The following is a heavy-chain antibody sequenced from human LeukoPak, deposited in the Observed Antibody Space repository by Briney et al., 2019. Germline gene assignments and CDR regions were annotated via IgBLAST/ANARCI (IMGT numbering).Heavy chain of an antibody. CDR3: ASIKSSSWRPLGSDY. Sequence: GGSLRLSCAASGFTFSDYYMSGVRQAPGKGLEGVSAISSSGSTIYYADSVKGRFTISRDNAKNSLYLQMNSLRAEDTAVYYCASIKSSSWRPLGSDYWGQGTLVTVSS. D-gene: IGHD6-13*01. V-gene: IGHV3-11*04. CDR2: ISSSGSTI. CDR1: GFTFSDYY. J-gene: IGHJ4*02.